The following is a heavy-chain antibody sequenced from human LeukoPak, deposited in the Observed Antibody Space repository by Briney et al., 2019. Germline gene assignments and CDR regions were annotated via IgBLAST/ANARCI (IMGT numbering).Heavy chain of an antibody. V-gene: IGHV3-30*04. J-gene: IGHJ4*02. CDR1: GFTFGNYV. CDR2: ISYDGSNK. D-gene: IGHD3-10*01. CDR3: ARDISGSYVDY. Sequence: GRNLRLSCAASGFTFGNYVIHWVRQAPGKGLEWVAVISYDGSNKFYADSMKGRFTISRDNSKNTLYLQMNSLRAEDTAVYYCARDISGSYVDYWGQGTLVTVSS.